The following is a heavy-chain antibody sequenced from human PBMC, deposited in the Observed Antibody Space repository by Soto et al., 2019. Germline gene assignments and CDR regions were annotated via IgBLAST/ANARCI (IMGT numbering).Heavy chain of an antibody. CDR3: AAALETAAGTDYYYGMDV. Sequence: SVKVSCKASGGTFSSYAISWVRQAPGQGLEWMGGIIPIFGTANYAQKFQGRVTITADESTSTAYMELSSLRSEDTAVYYCAAALETAAGTDYYYGMDVWGQGTTVTVSS. CDR1: GGTFSSYA. J-gene: IGHJ6*02. V-gene: IGHV1-69*13. D-gene: IGHD6-13*01. CDR2: IIPIFGTA.